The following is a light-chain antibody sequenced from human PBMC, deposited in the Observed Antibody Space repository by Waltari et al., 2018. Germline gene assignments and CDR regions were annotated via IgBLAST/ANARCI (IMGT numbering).Light chain of an antibody. CDR2: GAS. CDR3: QMYVRLPVT. V-gene: IGKV3-20*01. Sequence: EIVLTQSPVTLSLSPGERATLSGRARQGVSRVLAWYQQRPGQAPRLLIYGASNRATGIPDRFSGSGSGTDFNLTISRLEPEDFAMYYCQMYVRLPVTFGQGTKVEIK. J-gene: IGKJ1*01. CDR1: QGVSRV.